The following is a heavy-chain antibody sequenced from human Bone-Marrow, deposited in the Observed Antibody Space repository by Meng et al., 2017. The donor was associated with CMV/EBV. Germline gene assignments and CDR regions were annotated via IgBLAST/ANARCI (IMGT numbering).Heavy chain of an antibody. CDR2: ISSSGSTI. J-gene: IGHJ5*02. CDR3: ARVDEVHTIFGVVTGRHNWFDP. D-gene: IGHD3-3*01. Sequence: GESLKISCAASGFTFSDYYMSWIRQAPGKGLEWVSYISSSGSTIYYADSVKGRFTISTDNAKNSLYLQMHSLRAEDTAVYYCARVDEVHTIFGVVTGRHNWFDPWGQGTLVTVSS. V-gene: IGHV3-11*04. CDR1: GFTFSDYY.